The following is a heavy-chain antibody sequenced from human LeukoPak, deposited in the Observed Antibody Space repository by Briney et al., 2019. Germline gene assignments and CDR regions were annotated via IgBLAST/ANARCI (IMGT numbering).Heavy chain of an antibody. CDR1: AGSISSYS. CDR2: IYTSGST. Sequence: SETLSLTCTVSAGSISSYSCSWIRHPAGDGLEWIGRIYTSGSTNYNPSLKSRVTMSVDTSKNQFSLKLSSVTAADTAVYYCARDHIVVVPAAMGRYNWFDPWGQGTLVTVSS. J-gene: IGHJ5*02. D-gene: IGHD2-2*01. CDR3: ARDHIVVVPAAMGRYNWFDP. V-gene: IGHV4-4*07.